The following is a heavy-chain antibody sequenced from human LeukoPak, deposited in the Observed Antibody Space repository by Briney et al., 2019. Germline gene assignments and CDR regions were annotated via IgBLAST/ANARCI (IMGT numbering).Heavy chain of an antibody. CDR2: IYSGDSET. D-gene: IGHD5-12*01. Sequence: GESLKISCKGSGYIFTSYWIGWVRQMPGKGLEWMGIIYSGDSETRYSPSFQGRVTISADKSISTAYLQWSSLKASDTAMYFCARRTPYSGYDHFDYWGQGTLVTVSS. J-gene: IGHJ4*02. CDR1: GYIFTSYW. CDR3: ARRTPYSGYDHFDY. V-gene: IGHV5-51*01.